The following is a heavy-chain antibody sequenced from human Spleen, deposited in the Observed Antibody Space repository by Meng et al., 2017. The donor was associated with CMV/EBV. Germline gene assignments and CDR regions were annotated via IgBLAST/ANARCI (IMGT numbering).Heavy chain of an antibody. V-gene: IGHV2-26*01. Sequence: SGPTLVKPAQTLPLTCTVSGFSLSNARMGVSWIRQPPGKALEWLAHIFSNDEKSYSTSLKSRLTISKDTSKSQVVLTMTNMDPVDTATYYCARTRGYGMDVWGQGTTVTVSS. CDR3: ARTRGYGMDV. CDR1: GFSLSNARMG. CDR2: IFSNDEK. J-gene: IGHJ6*02.